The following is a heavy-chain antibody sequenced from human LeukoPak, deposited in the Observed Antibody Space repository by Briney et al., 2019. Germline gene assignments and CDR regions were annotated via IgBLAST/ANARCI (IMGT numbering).Heavy chain of an antibody. Sequence: ASVKVSCKASGHTFTVHYIHWVRQGPGQGLEWLGWITLNSGDTHYAQKFQGRVTMTRDTSISTAYMELSRLRSDDTAVYYCARSTTPNENEYFEHWGQGTLVTVSS. D-gene: IGHD2/OR15-2a*01. CDR1: GHTFTVHY. CDR3: ARSTTPNENEYFEH. V-gene: IGHV1-2*02. CDR2: ITLNSGDT. J-gene: IGHJ1*01.